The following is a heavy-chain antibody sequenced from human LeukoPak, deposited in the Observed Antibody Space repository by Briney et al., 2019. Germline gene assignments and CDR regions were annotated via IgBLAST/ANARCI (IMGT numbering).Heavy chain of an antibody. CDR2: ISPSGGST. J-gene: IGHJ4*02. V-gene: IGHV1-46*01. CDR1: GYTFTSYY. CDR3: ARDQYVGELPYDY. D-gene: IGHD1-26*01. Sequence: ASVKVSCMASGYTFTSYYMHWVRQAPGQGLEWMGIISPSGGSTSYAQKFQGRVTMTRDTSTSTVYMELSSLRSEDTAVYYCARDQYVGELPYDYWGQGTLVTVSS.